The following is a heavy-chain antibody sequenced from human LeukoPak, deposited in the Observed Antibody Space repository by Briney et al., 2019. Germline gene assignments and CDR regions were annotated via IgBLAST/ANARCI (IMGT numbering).Heavy chain of an antibody. Sequence: GGSLRLSCTASGFTFGDYAMSWVRQAPGKGLEWVGFIRSKAYGGTTEYAASVKGRFTISRDDSKSIAYLQMNSLKTEDTAVYYCARDQPFYDILTGFDYWGQGTLVTVSS. CDR2: IRSKAYGGTT. CDR1: GFTFGDYA. J-gene: IGHJ4*02. D-gene: IGHD3-9*01. V-gene: IGHV3-49*04. CDR3: ARDQPFYDILTGFDY.